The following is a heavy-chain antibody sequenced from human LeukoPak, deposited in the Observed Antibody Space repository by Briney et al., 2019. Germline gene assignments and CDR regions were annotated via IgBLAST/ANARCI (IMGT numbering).Heavy chain of an antibody. CDR3: ARDDDVDTDIVTPFDY. CDR2: ISYDGLTK. J-gene: IGHJ4*02. CDR1: GFTFSKNA. D-gene: IGHD5-18*01. Sequence: GGSLRLSCVASGFTFSKNALHWVRQAPGKGLEWVAVISYDGLTKRYSDSVKGRFTISRDNSKNTLYVQMSSLRAEDTAVYYCARDDDVDTDIVTPFDYWGQGTLVTVSS. V-gene: IGHV3-30-3*01.